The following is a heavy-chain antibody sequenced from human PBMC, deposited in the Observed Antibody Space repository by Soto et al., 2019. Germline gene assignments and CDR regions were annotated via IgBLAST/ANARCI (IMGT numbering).Heavy chain of an antibody. D-gene: IGHD1-7*01. Sequence: GESLKISCQGSGYTFNSFWIGWVRQMPGEGLEWMGLMFPWTSDTRYSPSFQGHVSISVDRSTGTGYLQWNSLKASDTAMYYCVTTRDGTTYFPHWGQGTPVTVSS. CDR2: MFPWTSDT. CDR3: VTTRDGTTYFPH. J-gene: IGHJ4*02. CDR1: GYTFNSFW. V-gene: IGHV5-51*01.